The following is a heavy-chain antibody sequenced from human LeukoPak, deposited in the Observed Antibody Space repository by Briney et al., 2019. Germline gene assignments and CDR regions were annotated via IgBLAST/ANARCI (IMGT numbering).Heavy chain of an antibody. J-gene: IGHJ4*02. CDR1: GFTFSSYA. CDR2: ISGSGGST. D-gene: IGHD5-18*01. V-gene: IGHV3-23*01. Sequence: GGSLRLSCAASGFTFSSYAMSWVRQAPGKGLEWVSAISGSGGSTYYADSVKGRFTISRDNSKNTLYLQMNSLRAEDTAVYYCATLHGYGTVAAYWGQGTLVTVSS. CDR3: ATLHGYGTVAAY.